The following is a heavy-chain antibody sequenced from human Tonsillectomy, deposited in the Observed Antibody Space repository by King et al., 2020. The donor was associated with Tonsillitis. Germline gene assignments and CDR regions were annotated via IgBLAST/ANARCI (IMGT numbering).Heavy chain of an antibody. D-gene: IGHD2-15*01. CDR1: GFTFSSYG. J-gene: IGHJ3*02. CDR3: AKGIWKLPRYTLLNEAFDI. V-gene: IGHV3-30*18. CDR2: ISYDGSNK. Sequence: QLVQSGGGVVQPGRSLRLSCAASGFTFSSYGMHWVRQAPGKGLEWVAVISYDGSNKYYADSVRGRFTISRDNSKNTLSLQMNSLRAEDTAVYYCAKGIWKLPRYTLLNEAFDIWGQGTMVTVSS.